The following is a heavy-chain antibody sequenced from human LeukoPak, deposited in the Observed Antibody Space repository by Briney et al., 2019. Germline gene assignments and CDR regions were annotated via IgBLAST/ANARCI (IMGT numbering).Heavy chain of an antibody. D-gene: IGHD6-13*01. V-gene: IGHV1-2*02. CDR3: ARDQRQQLILGWLDP. CDR1: GYTFIGFY. J-gene: IGHJ5*02. Sequence: ASVKVSCKTSGYTFIGFYIHWVRQAPGQGLEWMGWINPNGGGTHYAQKFQGRVTMTRDTSVTTAYMEPSSLTSDDTAVYYCARDQRQQLILGWLDPWGQGTLVTVSS. CDR2: INPNGGGT.